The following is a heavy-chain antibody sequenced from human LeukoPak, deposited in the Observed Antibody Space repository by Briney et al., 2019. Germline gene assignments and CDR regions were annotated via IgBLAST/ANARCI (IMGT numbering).Heavy chain of an antibody. J-gene: IGHJ5*02. V-gene: IGHV3-7*01. Sequence: GGSLRLSCAASGFTFSSYWMSWVRQAPGKGLEWVANIKQDGSEKYYVDSVKGRFTISRDNAKNSLYLQMNSLRAEDTAVYYCARVGVVFNVEMATIINWFDPWGQGTLVTVSS. CDR3: ARVGVVFNVEMATIINWFDP. CDR1: GFTFSSYW. CDR2: IKQDGSEK. D-gene: IGHD5-24*01.